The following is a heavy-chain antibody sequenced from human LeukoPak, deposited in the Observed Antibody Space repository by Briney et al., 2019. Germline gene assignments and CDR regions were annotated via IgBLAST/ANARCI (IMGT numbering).Heavy chain of an antibody. D-gene: IGHD2-15*01. CDR3: ARGRGWTGYYFDY. CDR1: GGSFSGYY. V-gene: IGHV4-34*01. Sequence: PSETLSLTCAVYGGSFSGYYWSWIRQPPGKGLEWIGEINHSGSTNYNPSLKSRVTISVDTSKNQFSLKLSSATAADTAVYYCARGRGWTGYYFDYWGQGTLVTVSS. J-gene: IGHJ4*02. CDR2: INHSGST.